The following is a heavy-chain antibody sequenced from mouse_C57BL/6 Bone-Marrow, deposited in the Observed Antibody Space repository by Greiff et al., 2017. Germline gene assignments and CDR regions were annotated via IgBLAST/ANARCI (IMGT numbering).Heavy chain of an antibody. CDR3: ARRALYGSGDY. CDR1: GYPFTSYW. D-gene: IGHD1-1*01. J-gene: IGHJ2*01. Sequence: VQLQQPGAELVMPGASVQLSCKASGYPFTSYWMHWVKQRPGQGLEWIGEIDPSDSYTNYNQKFTGKSTLTVDKSSSTAYMQLSSLTSEVSAVYYCARRALYGSGDYWGQGTTLTVSS. V-gene: IGHV1-69*01. CDR2: IDPSDSYT.